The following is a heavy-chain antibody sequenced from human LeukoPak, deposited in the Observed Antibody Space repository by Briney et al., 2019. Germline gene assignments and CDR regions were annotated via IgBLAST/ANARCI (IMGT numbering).Heavy chain of an antibody. CDR3: ARESQGTGVFDY. V-gene: IGHV1-69*05. CDR2: IIPIFGTA. D-gene: IGHD1-1*01. J-gene: IGHJ4*02. CDR1: GGTFSSYA. Sequence: SVKVSCKASGGTFSSYAISWVRQAPGQGLEWMGGIIPIFGTANYAQKFQGRVTITTDESTSTAYMELSSLRSEDTAVYYCARESQGTGVFDYWGQGTLVTVSS.